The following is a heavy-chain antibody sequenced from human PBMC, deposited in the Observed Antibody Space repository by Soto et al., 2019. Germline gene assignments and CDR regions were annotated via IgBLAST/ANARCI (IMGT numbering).Heavy chain of an antibody. CDR2: MSGRSGSP. D-gene: IGHD1-26*01. V-gene: IGHV1-18*01. CDR1: GYPFNKIA. J-gene: IGHJ6*02. Sequence: QVQLVQSGGEVKKPGASVRVSCQASGYPFNKIAIHWVRQAPGLGLEWLGRMSGRSGSPNWAPTAGNRITMATETSNNTAYMELRSLRSDDTAVYYCEREGGLGTEKRHSGLDVWGQGTAVTV. CDR3: EREGGLGTEKRHSGLDV.